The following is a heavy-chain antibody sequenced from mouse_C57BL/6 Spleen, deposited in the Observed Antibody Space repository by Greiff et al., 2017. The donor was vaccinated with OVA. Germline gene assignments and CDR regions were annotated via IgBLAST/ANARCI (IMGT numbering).Heavy chain of an antibody. CDR1: GYTFTDYY. V-gene: IGHV1-19*01. J-gene: IGHJ4*01. CDR2: INPYNGGT. Sequence: VQLQQSGPVLVKPGASVKMSCKASGYTFTDYYMNWVKQSHGKSLEWIGVINPYNGGTSYNQKFKGKATLTVDKSSSTAYMELNSLTSEDSAVYYCAREKPHYAMDYWGQGTSVTVSS. CDR3: AREKPHYAMDY.